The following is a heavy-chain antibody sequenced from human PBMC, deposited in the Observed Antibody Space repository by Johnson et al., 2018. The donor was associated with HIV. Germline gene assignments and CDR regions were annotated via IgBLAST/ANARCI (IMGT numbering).Heavy chain of an antibody. CDR2: ISSGGRTI. CDR1: GFNFSDHY. J-gene: IGHJ3*02. Sequence: QVQLVESGGGLVKPGGSLRLSCAASGFNFSDHYMTWIRQAPGKGLEWVSYISSGGRTIYYADSVKGRFTISRDNAKNSLYLQMSSLKAEDTAVYYCARAPYNWNAGLFGAFDMWGRGTKVTVSS. D-gene: IGHD1-20*01. CDR3: ARAPYNWNAGLFGAFDM. V-gene: IGHV3-11*04.